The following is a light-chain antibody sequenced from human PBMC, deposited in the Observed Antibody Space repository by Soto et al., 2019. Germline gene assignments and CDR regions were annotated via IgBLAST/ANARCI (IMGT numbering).Light chain of an antibody. CDR1: SSNIGSNT. CDR2: VNN. J-gene: IGLJ2*01. Sequence: QPVLTQPPSASGTPGQRVTISCSGSSSNIGSNTVNWYQQFPGTAPKLLIYVNNQRPSGVPDRISGSKSGTSASLAISGLQSEDEGNYYCAAWDDSLNGPVFGGGTKVTVL. CDR3: AAWDDSLNGPV. V-gene: IGLV1-44*01.